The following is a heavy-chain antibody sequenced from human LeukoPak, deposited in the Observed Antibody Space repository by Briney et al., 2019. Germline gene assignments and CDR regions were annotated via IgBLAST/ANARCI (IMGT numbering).Heavy chain of an antibody. CDR2: IYYSGST. D-gene: IGHD6-13*01. V-gene: IGHV4-39*01. CDR3: ARGRIAAAGGEVDY. CDR1: GGSISSSSYY. Sequence: SETLSLTCTVSGGSISSSSYYWGWIRQPPGKGLEWIGSIYYSGSTYYNPSLKSRVTISVETSKNQFPLKLSSVTAADTAVYYCARGRIAAAGGEVDYWGQGTLVTVSS. J-gene: IGHJ4*02.